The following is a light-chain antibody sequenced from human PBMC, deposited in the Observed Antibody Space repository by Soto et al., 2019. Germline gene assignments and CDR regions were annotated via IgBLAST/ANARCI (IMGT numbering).Light chain of an antibody. CDR2: RAS. J-gene: IGKJ3*01. V-gene: IGKV1-5*03. Sequence: DIPMTQSPSTLSASVGDRVTITCRASQSINSWLAWYQQKPGEAPRLLIYRASSLEGGVPSRFSGSGSGAEFTLTISSLQPDDFATYYCQHYDSYSGTFGPGTKVDIK. CDR1: QSINSW. CDR3: QHYDSYSGT.